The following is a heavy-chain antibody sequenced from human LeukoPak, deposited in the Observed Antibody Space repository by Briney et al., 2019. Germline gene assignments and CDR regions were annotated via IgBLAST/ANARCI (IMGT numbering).Heavy chain of an antibody. Sequence: SQTLSLTCAISGDSVSSNSAAWNWIRQSPSGGLEWLGRTYYRSKWYNDYAVSVKSRITFNPDRSKNQVSLQMNSVTPEDTAIYYCAKDVRWTYSSESYGWFDPWGQGTLVTVSS. CDR2: TYYRSKWYN. V-gene: IGHV6-1*01. D-gene: IGHD3-10*01. J-gene: IGHJ5*02. CDR3: AKDVRWTYSSESYGWFDP. CDR1: GDSVSSNSAA.